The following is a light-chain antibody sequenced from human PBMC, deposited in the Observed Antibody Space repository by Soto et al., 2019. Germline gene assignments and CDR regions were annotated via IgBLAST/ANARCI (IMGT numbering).Light chain of an antibody. CDR3: QQSYNTPYT. J-gene: IGKJ2*01. V-gene: IGKV1-39*01. Sequence: DIQMTQSPSSLSASVGDRVTITCRASQRIPSYLNWYQQKPGNAPKLLKYAAARSHSGVPSRFSGSGSGTDFPLTISSLQHEDFANYDFQQSYNTPYTFGQGTKLEIK. CDR1: QRIPSY. CDR2: AAA.